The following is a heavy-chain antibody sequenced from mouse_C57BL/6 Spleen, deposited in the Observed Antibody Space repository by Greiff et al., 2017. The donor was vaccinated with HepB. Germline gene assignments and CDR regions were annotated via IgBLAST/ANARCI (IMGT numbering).Heavy chain of an antibody. CDR3: ARGGSYGWYFDV. CDR1: GYTFTSYW. D-gene: IGHD1-1*02. V-gene: IGHV1-69*01. J-gene: IGHJ1*03. Sequence: QVQLQQPGAELVMPGASVKLSCKASGYTFTSYWMHWVKQRPGQGLEWIGEIDPSDSYTNYNQKFKGKSTLTVDKSSSTAYMQLSSLTSEDSAVYYCARGGSYGWYFDVWGTGTTVTVSS. CDR2: IDPSDSYT.